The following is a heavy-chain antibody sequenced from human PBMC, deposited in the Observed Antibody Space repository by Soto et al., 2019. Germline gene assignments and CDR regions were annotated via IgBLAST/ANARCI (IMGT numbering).Heavy chain of an antibody. D-gene: IGHD6-19*01. CDR3: AKDLYSSGWFNYFDP. CDR2: ISYDGSQE. J-gene: IGHJ5*02. Sequence: QVQLVESGGGVVQPGRSLILSCAASGFSLTNCGMQWVRQAPGKGLEWVAMISYDGSQEHFIDSVKGRFTISRDNSKNTLYLQMNSLRPEDTAVYYCAKDLYSSGWFNYFDPWGQGTLVTVSS. CDR1: GFSLTNCG. V-gene: IGHV3-30*18.